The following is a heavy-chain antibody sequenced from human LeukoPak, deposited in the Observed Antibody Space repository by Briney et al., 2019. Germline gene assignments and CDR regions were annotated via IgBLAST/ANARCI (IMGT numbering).Heavy chain of an antibody. V-gene: IGHV3-21*01. D-gene: IGHD4-17*01. CDR3: ARAGGSTVSHSDY. Sequence: GGSLRLSCAASGFTFSSYAMNWIRQAPGKGLEWVSSISSSTSYIYYADSVKGRFTISKDNAKNSLYLQMNSLRAEDTAVYYCARAGGSTVSHSDYWGQGTLVTVSS. CDR2: ISSSTSYI. CDR1: GFTFSSYA. J-gene: IGHJ4*02.